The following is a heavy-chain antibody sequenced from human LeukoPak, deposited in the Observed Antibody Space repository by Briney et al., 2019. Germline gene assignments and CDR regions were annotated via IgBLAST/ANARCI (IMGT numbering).Heavy chain of an antibody. Sequence: SETLSLTCTVSGGSISSSGYYWGWIRQPLGTGLEWIGSILYSGSTYYNPSLKSRVTISVDTSKNQFSLTQTSVTAADTAVYYCARRGDAEFDYWGQGTLVTVSS. J-gene: IGHJ4*02. D-gene: IGHD3-10*01. CDR3: ARRGDAEFDY. CDR1: GGSISSSGYY. CDR2: ILYSGST. V-gene: IGHV4-39*01.